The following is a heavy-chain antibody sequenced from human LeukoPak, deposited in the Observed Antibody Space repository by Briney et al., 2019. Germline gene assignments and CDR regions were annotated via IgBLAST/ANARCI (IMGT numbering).Heavy chain of an antibody. CDR1: GYTFTSYG. Sequence: GASVKVSCKASGYTFTSYGISWVRQAPGQGLEWMGGIIPIFGTANYAQKFQGRVTITADKSTSTAYMELSSLRSEDTAVYYCARVWDYYDSYYFDYWGQGTLVTVSS. J-gene: IGHJ4*02. CDR3: ARVWDYYDSYYFDY. CDR2: IIPIFGTA. V-gene: IGHV1-69*06. D-gene: IGHD3-22*01.